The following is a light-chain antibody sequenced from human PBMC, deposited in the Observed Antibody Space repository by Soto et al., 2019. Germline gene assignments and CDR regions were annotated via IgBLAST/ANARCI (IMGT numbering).Light chain of an antibody. Sequence: EIVLTQSPGTLSLSPGERATLSCRASQSVSNNYLAWYQQKPGQAPRLLIYAASNRATGIPDRFSGSGSETDFTITISRLEHEDFAVYYCQQYGSSGTFGQGTKVEIK. J-gene: IGKJ1*01. CDR3: QQYGSSGT. CDR1: QSVSNNY. V-gene: IGKV3-20*01. CDR2: AAS.